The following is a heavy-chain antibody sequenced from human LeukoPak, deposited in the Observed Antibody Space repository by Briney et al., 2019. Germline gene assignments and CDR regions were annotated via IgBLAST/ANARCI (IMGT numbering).Heavy chain of an antibody. Sequence: ASVKVSCKASGYSFTDYHMHWVRQAPGQGLEWMGWISAYNGNTNYAQKLQGRVTMTTDTSTSTAYMELRSLRSDDTAVYYCARELYDSSGYCGFDPWGQGTLVTVPS. V-gene: IGHV1-18*04. J-gene: IGHJ5*02. CDR1: GYSFTDYH. CDR2: ISAYNGNT. CDR3: ARELYDSSGYCGFDP. D-gene: IGHD3-22*01.